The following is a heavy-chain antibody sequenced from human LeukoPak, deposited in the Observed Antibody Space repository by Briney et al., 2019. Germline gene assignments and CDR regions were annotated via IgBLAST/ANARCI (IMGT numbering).Heavy chain of an antibody. CDR1: GYTFTSYG. CDR3: ARDPSRGRVLMVYYDY. J-gene: IGHJ4*02. CDR2: ISAYNGNT. D-gene: IGHD2-8*01. Sequence: ASVKVSCKASGYTFTSYGISWVRQAPGQGLEWMGWISAYNGNTNYAQKLQGRVTITADESTSTAYMELSSLRSEDTAVYYCARDPSRGRVLMVYYDYWGQGTLVTVSS. V-gene: IGHV1-18*01.